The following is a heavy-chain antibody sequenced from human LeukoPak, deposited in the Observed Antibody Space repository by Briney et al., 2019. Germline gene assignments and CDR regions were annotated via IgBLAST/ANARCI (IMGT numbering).Heavy chain of an antibody. CDR3: ARWVIAVSFDY. V-gene: IGHV4-59*08. Sequence: SETLSLTCTISAGSMTTYYWNWIRQPPGEGLEWIGYVYYTGSTNYAPSLNSRVTISLDTSKKQFSLRLKSVTAADTAVYYCARWVIAVSFDYWGQGTLVTVSS. J-gene: IGHJ4*02. D-gene: IGHD6-19*01. CDR1: AGSMTTYY. CDR2: VYYTGST.